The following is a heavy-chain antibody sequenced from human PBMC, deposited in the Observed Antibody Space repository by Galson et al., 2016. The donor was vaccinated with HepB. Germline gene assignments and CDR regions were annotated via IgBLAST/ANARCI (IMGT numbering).Heavy chain of an antibody. D-gene: IGHD1/OR15-1a*01. CDR3: AKGTTLQVHFGYFDH. J-gene: IGHJ4*02. Sequence: SLRLSCAASGFTFKNYAMNWVRQAPGKGLEWVSGISDSGGNTYFADSVKGRFTISRDNSRNTLYLQMNSLRVEDTAVYYCAKGTTLQVHFGYFDHWGQGTLVTVSS. CDR1: GFTFKNYA. V-gene: IGHV3-23*01. CDR2: ISDSGGNT.